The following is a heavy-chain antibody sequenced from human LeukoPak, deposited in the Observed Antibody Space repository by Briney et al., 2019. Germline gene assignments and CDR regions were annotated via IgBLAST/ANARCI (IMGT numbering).Heavy chain of an antibody. D-gene: IGHD2-15*01. CDR2: IGGSDPGT. CDR3: AKAPAEHCSGAICYPLDY. V-gene: IGHV3-23*01. Sequence: GGSLRLSCAASGLNFRTYAMSWVRQAPGKGLEWVSAIGGSDPGTYHADSVKGRFTISRDNSKNMLFLQMNRLRLEDTAIYYCAKAPAEHCSGAICYPLDYWGRGILVSVSS. CDR1: GLNFRTYA. J-gene: IGHJ4*02.